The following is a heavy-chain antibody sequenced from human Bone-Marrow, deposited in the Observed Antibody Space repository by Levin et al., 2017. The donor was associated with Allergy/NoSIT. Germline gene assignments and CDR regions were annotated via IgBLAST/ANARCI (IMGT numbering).Heavy chain of an antibody. CDR1: GFIFSNYC. J-gene: IGHJ6*04. CDR3: AKDPARGPLDV. Sequence: PGGSLRLSCASSGFIFSNYCIHFFLQSPGKGLEWLSVISYDGTNAYYADSVKGRFTISRDNSKNTLYLHMNILRVEDTAVYFCAKDPARGPLDVWGNGTTDIVSS. D-gene: IGHD1-14*01. V-gene: IGHV3-30*18. CDR2: ISYDGTNA.